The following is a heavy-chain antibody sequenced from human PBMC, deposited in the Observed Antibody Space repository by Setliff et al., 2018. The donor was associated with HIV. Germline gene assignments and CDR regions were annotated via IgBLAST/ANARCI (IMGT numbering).Heavy chain of an antibody. Sequence: PSETLSLTCTVSGDSINRGSYYWTWIRQPAGKGLEWIGHIHSSGTTNHNPSLKNRVTISVDTSTNQFSLKLRSVTAADTAVYYCARCITSVGTRWFDPWGQGTLVTVSS. V-gene: IGHV4-61*09. CDR1: GDSINRGSYY. CDR2: IHSSGTT. J-gene: IGHJ5*02. CDR3: ARCITSVGTRWFDP.